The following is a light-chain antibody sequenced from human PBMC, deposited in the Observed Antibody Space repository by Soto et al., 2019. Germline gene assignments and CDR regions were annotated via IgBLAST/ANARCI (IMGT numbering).Light chain of an antibody. CDR2: GTS. J-gene: IGKJ5*01. CDR3: QQYVTSEII. Sequence: ELVITQSPSTLSVSTGERSTLSCRASQTLSDSFIAWYQQKPGQAPRLLIYGTSSRATGVPDRYSASGSGTDFTLTISRLEPEDFAVFFCQQYVTSEIIFGQGTRLEIK. CDR1: QTLSDSF. V-gene: IGKV3-20*01.